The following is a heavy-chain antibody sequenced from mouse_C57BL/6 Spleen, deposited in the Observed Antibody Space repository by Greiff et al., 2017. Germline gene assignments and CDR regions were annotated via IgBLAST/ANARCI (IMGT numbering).Heavy chain of an antibody. CDR3: ARYRERSYYAMDD. J-gene: IGHJ4*01. CDR2: IYPGDGDT. V-gene: IGHV1-82*01. CDR1: GYAFSSSW. D-gene: IGHD1-1*01. Sequence: QVQLQQSGPELVKPGASVKISCKASGYAFSSSWMNWVKQRPGKGLEWIGRIYPGDGDTNYNGKFKGKATLTADKSSSTAYMQLSSLTSEDSAVYFCARYRERSYYAMDDWGQGTSVTVSS.